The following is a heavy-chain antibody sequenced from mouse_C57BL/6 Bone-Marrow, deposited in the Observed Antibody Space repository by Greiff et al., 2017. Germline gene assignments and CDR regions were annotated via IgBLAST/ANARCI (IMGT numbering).Heavy chain of an antibody. CDR3: ASVPAWFAY. D-gene: IGHD6-1*01. CDR2: IYPGDGDT. J-gene: IGHJ3*01. CDR1: GYAFSSSW. Sequence: VQLQQSGPELVKPGASVKISCKASGYAFSSSWMNWVKQRPGKGLEWIGRIYPGDGDTNYNGKFKGKATLTADKSSSTAYMQLSSLTSEDSAVYFCASVPAWFAYWGQGTLVTVSA. V-gene: IGHV1-82*01.